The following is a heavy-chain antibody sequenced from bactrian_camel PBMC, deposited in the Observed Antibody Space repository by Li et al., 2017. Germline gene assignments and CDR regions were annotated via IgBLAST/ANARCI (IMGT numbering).Heavy chain of an antibody. Sequence: HVQLVESGGGSVQTGGSLRLSCAASGYLTLMNYMGWFRQAPGKERERVAIIDAVDAEERTTYADTVKGRFTISVDSAKKTLYLQMDNLKDEDAAMYYCAARNFDGDVFRYWGQGTQVTVS. D-gene: IGHD5*01. CDR2: IDAVDAEERT. CDR1: GYLTLMNY. J-gene: IGHJ6*01. CDR3: AARNFDGDVFRY. V-gene: IGHV3S54*01.